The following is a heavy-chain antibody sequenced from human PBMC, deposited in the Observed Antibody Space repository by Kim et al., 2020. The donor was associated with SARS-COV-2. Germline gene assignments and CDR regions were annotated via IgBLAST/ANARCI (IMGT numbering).Heavy chain of an antibody. CDR2: VYFDGTSE. CDR1: GFNFNNYV. CDR3: ARASEMGTITICFDS. J-gene: IGHJ4*02. Sequence: GGSLSLSCVASGFNFNNYVMHWVRQAPGKGLEWVSDVYFDGTSENYADSVRGRFTVSRDNSKNTLFLQMDSLRVEDTAVYYCARASEMGTITICFDSWGQGSVVTVSA. V-gene: IGHV3-33*01. D-gene: IGHD5-12*01.